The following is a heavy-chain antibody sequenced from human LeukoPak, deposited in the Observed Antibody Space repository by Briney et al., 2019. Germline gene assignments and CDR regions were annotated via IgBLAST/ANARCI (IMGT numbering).Heavy chain of an antibody. CDR3: ARDLYDHDSSGYYEF. D-gene: IGHD3-22*01. CDR1: GGSISGYY. J-gene: IGHJ4*02. V-gene: IGHV4-59*01. Sequence: PSETLSLTCTVSGGSISGYYWSWIRQPPGKALGWMGYIYESGSTDYNPSLKSRVTISRDTSKNQVSLKLTSVTTADTAVYYCARDLYDHDSSGYYEFWGQGTLVTVSS. CDR2: IYESGST.